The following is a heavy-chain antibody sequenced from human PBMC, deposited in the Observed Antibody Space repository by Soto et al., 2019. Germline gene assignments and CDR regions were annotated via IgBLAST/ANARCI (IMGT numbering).Heavy chain of an antibody. CDR1: GFSFSNYA. CDR2: ISGSGGSA. D-gene: IGHD1-1*01. V-gene: IGHV3-23*01. J-gene: IGHJ4*02. Sequence: PGGSLRLSCVASGFSFSNYAMNWVRQAPGKGLEWVSGISGSGGSAFFAHSVRGRFTISRDNAKNSLYLQMNSLRAEDTAVYYCARVWTGTPHFDYWGQGTLVTVSS. CDR3: ARVWTGTPHFDY.